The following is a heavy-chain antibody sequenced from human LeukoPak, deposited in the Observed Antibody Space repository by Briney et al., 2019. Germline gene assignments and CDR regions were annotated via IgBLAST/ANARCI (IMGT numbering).Heavy chain of an antibody. J-gene: IGHJ4*02. D-gene: IGHD3-10*01. CDR3: ARESSPYYGGFFDY. Sequence: ASVKVSCRASGYTFTSYAMHWVRQAPGQRLEWMGWINAGNGNTKYSQKFQGRVTITRDTSASTAYMELSSLRSEDTAVYYCARESSPYYGGFFDYWGQGTLVTVSS. V-gene: IGHV1-3*01. CDR2: INAGNGNT. CDR1: GYTFTSYA.